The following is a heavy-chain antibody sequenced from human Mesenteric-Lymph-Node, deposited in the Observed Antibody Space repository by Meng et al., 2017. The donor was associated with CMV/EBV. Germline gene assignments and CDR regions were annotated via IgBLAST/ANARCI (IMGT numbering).Heavy chain of an antibody. Sequence: CAASGFTFSNAWMSWVRQAPGKGLEWVGRIKSKTDGGTTDYAAPVKGRFTISRDDSKNTLYLQMNSLKTEDTAVYYCTTDYYDSSGYYYDYWGQGTLVT. CDR1: GFTFSNAW. CDR3: TTDYYDSSGYYYDY. D-gene: IGHD3-22*01. V-gene: IGHV3-15*01. CDR2: IKSKTDGGTT. J-gene: IGHJ4*02.